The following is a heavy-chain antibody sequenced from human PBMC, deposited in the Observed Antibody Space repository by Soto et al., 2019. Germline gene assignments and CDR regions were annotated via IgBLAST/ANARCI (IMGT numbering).Heavy chain of an antibody. Sequence: QVQLVQSGAEVKKPGASVKVSCKASGYTFTSYAMHWVRQAPGQRLEWMGWINAGNGNTKYSQKFQGRVTITRDTSATTAYMELSSLRSEDTAVYYCASDDLGYWGQGTLVTVSS. CDR1: GYTFTSYA. CDR2: INAGNGNT. V-gene: IGHV1-3*01. J-gene: IGHJ4*02. CDR3: ASDDLGY.